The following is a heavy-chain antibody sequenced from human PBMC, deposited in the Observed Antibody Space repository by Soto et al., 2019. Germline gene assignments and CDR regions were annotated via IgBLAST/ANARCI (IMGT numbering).Heavy chain of an antibody. Sequence: QVQLVESGGGVVQPGRSLRLSCAASGFTFSSYGMHWVRQAPGKGLEWVAGICYDGSNKYYADSVKGRFTISRDNSKNTLYLQMNSLRAEDTAVYYGAREVGPYVYYYGMDVWGQGTTVTVSS. V-gene: IGHV3-33*01. CDR1: GFTFSSYG. J-gene: IGHJ6*02. CDR3: AREVGPYVYYYGMDV. CDR2: ICYDGSNK. D-gene: IGHD2-8*01.